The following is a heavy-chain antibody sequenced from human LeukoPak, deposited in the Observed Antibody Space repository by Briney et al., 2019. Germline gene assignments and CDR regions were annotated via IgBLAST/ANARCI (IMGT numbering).Heavy chain of an antibody. V-gene: IGHV3-23*01. Sequence: GGSLRLSCAASGFTFSAFAMTWVRQTPGKAPEWIASITGGGNSVFYAESVKGRFTFARDNSKNTLFLHMGSLRAEDTAVYYCAKGAGPGKVDWFDPWGQGTQVTVSS. J-gene: IGHJ5*02. CDR1: GFTFSAFA. D-gene: IGHD6-13*01. CDR3: AKGAGPGKVDWFDP. CDR2: ITGGGNSV.